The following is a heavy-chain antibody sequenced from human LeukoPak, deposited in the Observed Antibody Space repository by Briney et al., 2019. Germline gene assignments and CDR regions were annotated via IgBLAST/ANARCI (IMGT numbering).Heavy chain of an antibody. J-gene: IGHJ4*02. CDR3: ARDQTSLDDSSGYRKYSFGF. CDR2: ISYDGSNK. Sequence: PGGSLRLSCAASGFTFSSYALHWVRQDPGKGLEWVAVISYDGSNKYYAGSVEGRFTVSRDNSKNTVYLQMNSLKAEDTAVYYCARDQTSLDDSSGYRKYSFGFWGQGTLVSVSS. CDR1: GFTFSSYA. D-gene: IGHD3-22*01. V-gene: IGHV3-30*07.